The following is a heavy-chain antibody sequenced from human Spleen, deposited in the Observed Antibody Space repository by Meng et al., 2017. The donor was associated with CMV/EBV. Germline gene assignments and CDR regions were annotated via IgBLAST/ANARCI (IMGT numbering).Heavy chain of an antibody. V-gene: IGHV3-30*04. D-gene: IGHD3-3*01. CDR2: ISFDGPNI. CDR1: GFTFTRYS. CDR3: ARVDTAYDLPFDY. J-gene: IGHJ4*02. Sequence: ASGFTFTRYSIHWVRQAPGQGLEWLAIISFDGPNIYYADSVRGRFTLSRDNSKNTVFLQMTNLRADDTALYYCARVDTAYDLPFDYWGQGTLVTVSS.